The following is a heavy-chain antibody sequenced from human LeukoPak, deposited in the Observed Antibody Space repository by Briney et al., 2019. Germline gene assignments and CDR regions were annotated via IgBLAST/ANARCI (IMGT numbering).Heavy chain of an antibody. Sequence: TSETLSLTCTVSGGSISSSSYYRSWIRQPPGKGLEWIGYIYYSGSTNYNPFLKSRVTISVDTSKNQFSLKLSSVTAADTAVYYCARVDVAAAGTGGFDYWGQGTLVTVSS. CDR3: ARVDVAAAGTGGFDY. CDR2: IYYSGST. J-gene: IGHJ4*02. CDR1: GGSISSSSYY. V-gene: IGHV4-61*01. D-gene: IGHD6-13*01.